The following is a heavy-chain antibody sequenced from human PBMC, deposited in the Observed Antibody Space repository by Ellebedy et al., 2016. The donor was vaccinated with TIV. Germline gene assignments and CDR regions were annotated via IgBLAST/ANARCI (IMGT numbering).Heavy chain of an antibody. J-gene: IGHJ4*02. D-gene: IGHD3-22*01. Sequence: AASVKVSCKASGYTFTSYHMHWVRPAPGQGLEWMGVINPRGATTIYAQKFQARVTMTRDTSTSTVYMELRSLRSEDTAVYYCERDYYDTSDYYTAGFFDYWGQGALVTVS. V-gene: IGHV1-46*01. CDR3: ERDYYDTSDYYTAGFFDY. CDR2: INPRGATT. CDR1: GYTFTSYH.